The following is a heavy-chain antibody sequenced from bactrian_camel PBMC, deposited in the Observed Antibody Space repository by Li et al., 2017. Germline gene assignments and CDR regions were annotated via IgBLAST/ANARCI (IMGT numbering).Heavy chain of an antibody. V-gene: IGHV3S53*01. Sequence: HVQLVESGGGSEQAGGSLRLSCAASGYRYASYCMGWFRQAPGKERERVAIFDIDDSTNYADSVKGRFTISKDKDHVKNTLFLEMTNLKADDTAMYYCTADTVKASLATIAQFAAYEGHGTQVTVS. D-gene: IGHD4*01. CDR2: FDIDDST. J-gene: IGHJ4*01. CDR1: GYRYASYC.